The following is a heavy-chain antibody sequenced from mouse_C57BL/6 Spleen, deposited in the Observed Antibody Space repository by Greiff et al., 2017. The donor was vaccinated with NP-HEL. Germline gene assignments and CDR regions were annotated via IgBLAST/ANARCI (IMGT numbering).Heavy chain of an antibody. CDR1: GYAFSSSW. D-gene: IGHD1-1*01. Sequence: QVQLQQSGPELVKPGASVKISCKASGYAFSSSWMNWVKQRPGKGLEWIGRIYPGDGDTNYNGKFKGKATLTADKSSSTAYMQLSSLTSEDSAVYFCAREGSSPYYYAMDYWGQGTSVTVSS. CDR2: IYPGDGDT. CDR3: AREGSSPYYYAMDY. V-gene: IGHV1-82*01. J-gene: IGHJ4*01.